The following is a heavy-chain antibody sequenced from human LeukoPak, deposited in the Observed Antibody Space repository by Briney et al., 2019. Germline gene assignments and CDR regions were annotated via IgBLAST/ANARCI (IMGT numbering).Heavy chain of an antibody. CDR1: GGTFSSYT. CDR2: IIPILGIA. D-gene: IGHD3-22*01. J-gene: IGHJ4*02. Sequence: GAXXKVSCKASGGTFSSYTISWVRQAPGQGLEWMGRIIPILGIANYAQKFQGRVTITADKSTSTAYMELSSLRSEDTAVYYCARDRGSITMIASPGYYFDYWGQGTLVTVSS. V-gene: IGHV1-69*04. CDR3: ARDRGSITMIASPGYYFDY.